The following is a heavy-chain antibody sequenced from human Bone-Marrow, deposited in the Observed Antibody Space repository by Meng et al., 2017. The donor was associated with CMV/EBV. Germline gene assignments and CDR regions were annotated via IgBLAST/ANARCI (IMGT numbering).Heavy chain of an antibody. CDR2: IYYSGST. CDR3: ARAFPEGGFGELNLFDY. D-gene: IGHD3-10*01. J-gene: IGHJ4*02. Sequence: SETLSLTCTVSGGSISSSSYYWGWIRQPPGKGLEWIGSIYYSGSTYCNPSLKSRVTISVDTSKNQFSLKLSSVTAADTAVYYCARAFPEGGFGELNLFDYWGQGTLVTVSS. V-gene: IGHV4-39*07. CDR1: GGSISSSSYY.